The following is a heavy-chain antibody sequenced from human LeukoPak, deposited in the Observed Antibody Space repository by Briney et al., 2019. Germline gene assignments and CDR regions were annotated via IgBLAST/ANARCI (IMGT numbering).Heavy chain of an antibody. CDR1: GFTFSNYG. CDR3: AREVGPTYYFDY. CDR2: TSYDGSRK. D-gene: IGHD1-26*01. Sequence: GGSLRLSCAASGFTFSNYGLHWVRQAPGKGLDWVAFTSYDGSRKYYADSVKGRFTISGDNSKNTLYLQMDKMRAEDTAVYYCAREVGPTYYFDYWGQGTLVTVSS. J-gene: IGHJ4*02. V-gene: IGHV3-30-3*01.